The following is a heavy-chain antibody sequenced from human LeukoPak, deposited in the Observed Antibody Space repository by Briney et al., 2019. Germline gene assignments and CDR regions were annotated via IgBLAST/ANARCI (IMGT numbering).Heavy chain of an antibody. V-gene: IGHV3-30-3*01. CDR3: AREGYYGSGSPPSLYFDY. CDR2: TSSDLNVK. D-gene: IGHD3-10*01. J-gene: IGHJ4*02. CDR1: GFTFRNYV. Sequence: GGSLRLSCAASGFTFRNYVIHWVRQAPGKGLEWVAVTSSDLNVKLYADSVKGRFTISRDNSRSTLYLQMNSLRPEDTSIYYCAREGYYGSGSPPSLYFDYWGQGTLVTVSS.